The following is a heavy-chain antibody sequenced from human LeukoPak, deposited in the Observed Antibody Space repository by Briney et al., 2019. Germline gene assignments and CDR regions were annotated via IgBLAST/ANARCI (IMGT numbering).Heavy chain of an antibody. Sequence: PGGSLRLSCAASGFTFSSYWMNWVSQAPGKGLEWVANINPDGGETYYVHSVKGRFTISRDNAKSSLYLQMNSLRAEDTAVYYCARDGPMGQWLVGWGQGTLVTVSS. V-gene: IGHV3-7*01. D-gene: IGHD6-19*01. J-gene: IGHJ4*01. CDR2: INPDGGET. CDR1: GFTFSSYW. CDR3: ARDGPMGQWLVG.